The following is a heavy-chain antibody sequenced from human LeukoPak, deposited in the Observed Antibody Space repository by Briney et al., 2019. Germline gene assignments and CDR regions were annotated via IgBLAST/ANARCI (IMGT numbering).Heavy chain of an antibody. Sequence: TGGSLRLSCAASGFTFSNYVMSWVRQAPGKGLEWVSGISWNSGSIGYADSVKGRFTISRDNAKNSLYLQMNSLRAEDTALYYCAKDMGGDFGTDAFDIWGQGTMVTVSS. J-gene: IGHJ3*02. CDR1: GFTFSNYV. CDR3: AKDMGGDFGTDAFDI. D-gene: IGHD2-21*02. V-gene: IGHV3-9*01. CDR2: ISWNSGSI.